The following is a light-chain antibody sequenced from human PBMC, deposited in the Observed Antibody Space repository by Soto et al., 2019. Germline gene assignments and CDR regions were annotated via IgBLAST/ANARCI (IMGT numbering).Light chain of an antibody. CDR3: QQFDDSVT. V-gene: IGKV3-15*01. CDR2: GAS. J-gene: IGKJ5*01. CDR1: QSVSSR. Sequence: EIVMTQSPATLSVSPVERVTLSCRASQSVSSRLAWYQQKPGQSPRLLIYGASTRATGIPARFSGSGSGTDFTLTISGLEPEDSAVYYCQQFDDSVTFGQGTRLEIK.